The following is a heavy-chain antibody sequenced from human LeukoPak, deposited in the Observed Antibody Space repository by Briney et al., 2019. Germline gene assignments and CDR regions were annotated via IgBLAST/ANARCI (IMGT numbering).Heavy chain of an antibody. V-gene: IGHV3-21*01. J-gene: IGHJ3*02. D-gene: IGHD2-15*01. CDR3: AREGLAHDAFDI. CDR2: ISGNSIYI. CDR1: GFTFSSYS. Sequence: GGSLRLSCAASGFTFSSYSMNWVRQAPGKGLEWVSSISGNSIYIYYADSVKGRFTISRDNAKNSLYLQMNSLRVADTAVYYCAREGLAHDAFDIWGQGTMVTVSS.